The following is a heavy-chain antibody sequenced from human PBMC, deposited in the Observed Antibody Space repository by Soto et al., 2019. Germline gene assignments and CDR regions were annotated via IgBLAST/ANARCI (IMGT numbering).Heavy chain of an antibody. Sequence: AGTLRLSCAASGVTFCSYAMSWVRQAPGKGLEWVSAISGSGGSTYYADSVKGRFTISRDNSKNTLYLQMNSLRAEDTAVYYCAKGRDYYYYYGMDVWGQGTTVTVSS. V-gene: IGHV3-23*01. J-gene: IGHJ6*02. CDR3: AKGRDYYYYYGMDV. CDR1: GVTFCSYA. CDR2: ISGSGGST.